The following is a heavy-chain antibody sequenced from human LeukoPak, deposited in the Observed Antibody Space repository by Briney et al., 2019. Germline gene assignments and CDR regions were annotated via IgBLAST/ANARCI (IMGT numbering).Heavy chain of an antibody. CDR3: AMRVREQRDTSPGNWLDP. D-gene: IGHD1/OR15-1a*01. J-gene: IGHJ5*02. CDR1: RGSLGGNC. Sequence: SETLSLTCTVSRGSLGGNCWNWIRQSPESGLEWIGRIYGGLTKYNPSLMRRVTISFDTSKNQFSLTLRSVTAANSAVYSSAMRVREQRDTSPGNWLDPWGQGTLVTVSS. V-gene: IGHV4-59*08. CDR2: IYGGLT.